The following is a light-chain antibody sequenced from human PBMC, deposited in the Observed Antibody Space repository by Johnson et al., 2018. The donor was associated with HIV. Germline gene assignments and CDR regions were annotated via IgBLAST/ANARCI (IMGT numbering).Light chain of an antibody. CDR1: SSNIGNNY. Sequence: QSVLTQPPSVSAAPGQKVTISCSGSSSNIGNNYVSWYQQLPGTAPKLLIYDNNKRPSGIPDRFSGSKSGTSATLGITGLQTGDEADYYCETWDSSLSGVFGTRTKVTGL. CDR2: DNN. CDR3: ETWDSSLSGV. V-gene: IGLV1-51*01. J-gene: IGLJ1*01.